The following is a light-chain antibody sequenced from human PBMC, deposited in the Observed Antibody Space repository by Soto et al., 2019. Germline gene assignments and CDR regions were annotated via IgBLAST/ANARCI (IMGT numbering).Light chain of an antibody. CDR2: EVS. J-gene: IGLJ1*01. Sequence: QSALTQPPSASGSPGQSVTISCTGTSSDIGAYNYVSWYQQYPGKAPKLIIYEVSQRPSGVPDRFSGSKSGNTASLTVSGLQLEDEADYYCSSYTSSSTPYVFGTGTKLTVL. CDR1: SSDIGAYNY. CDR3: SSYTSSSTPYV. V-gene: IGLV2-8*01.